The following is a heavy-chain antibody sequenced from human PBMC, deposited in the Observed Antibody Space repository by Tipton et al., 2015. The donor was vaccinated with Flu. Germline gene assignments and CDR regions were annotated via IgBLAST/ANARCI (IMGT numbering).Heavy chain of an antibody. Sequence: TLSLTCAVSGYSISSGYYWGWVRQRPGKGLEWIGCIYYSGSTYYNPSLESRVTISVDTTKNQFSLRLNSVTAADTAVYYCARDQGFGDGLTYDYYALGDWGQGTTVIVSS. J-gene: IGHJ6*02. CDR3: ARDQGFGDGLTYDYYALGD. CDR1: GYSISSGYY. CDR2: IYYSGST. V-gene: IGHV4-31*11. D-gene: IGHD3-10*01.